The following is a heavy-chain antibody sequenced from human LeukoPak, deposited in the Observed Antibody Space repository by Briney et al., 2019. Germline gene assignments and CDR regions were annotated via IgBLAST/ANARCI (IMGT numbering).Heavy chain of an antibody. V-gene: IGHV1-69*06. J-gene: IGHJ4*02. D-gene: IGHD1-26*01. Sequence: SVKVSCKASGGTFSNYGFNWVRQAPGQGLEWMGRIIPIFLTAKYAQKFQGRVTITADKSTSTAYMELSSLRSDDAAVYYCARAKGGSYRFDYWGQGTLVTVSS. CDR3: ARAKGGSYRFDY. CDR1: GGTFSNYG. CDR2: IIPIFLTA.